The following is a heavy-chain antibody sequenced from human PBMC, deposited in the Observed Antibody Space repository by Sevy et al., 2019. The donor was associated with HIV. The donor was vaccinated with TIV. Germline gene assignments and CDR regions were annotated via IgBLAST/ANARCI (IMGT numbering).Heavy chain of an antibody. CDR2: ISSSSSYI. Sequence: GGSLRLSCAASGFTFSSYSMNWVRQAPGKGLEWVSSISSSSSYIYYAASVKGRFTISRDNAKNSLYLQMNSLRAEDTAVYYCARDTSSSGFDIWGQGTMVTVSS. CDR3: ARDTSSSGFDI. V-gene: IGHV3-21*01. D-gene: IGHD6-25*01. J-gene: IGHJ3*02. CDR1: GFTFSSYS.